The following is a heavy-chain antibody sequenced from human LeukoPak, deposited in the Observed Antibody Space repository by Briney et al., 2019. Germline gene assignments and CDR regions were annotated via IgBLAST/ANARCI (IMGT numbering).Heavy chain of an antibody. Sequence: GGSLRLSCAASGNYWMHWVRQAPGKGLVWVSHINSDGSWTGYADSVKGRFTISKDNAKNMVYLHMNSLRVDDTAVYYCVSFYETYWGRGTLVTVSS. J-gene: IGHJ4*02. CDR3: VSFYETY. CDR1: GNYW. CDR2: INSDGSWT. D-gene: IGHD2-2*01. V-gene: IGHV3-74*01.